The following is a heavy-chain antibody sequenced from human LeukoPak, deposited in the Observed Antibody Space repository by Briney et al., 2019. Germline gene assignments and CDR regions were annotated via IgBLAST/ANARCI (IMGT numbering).Heavy chain of an antibody. CDR1: GGSISIRNYY. CDR2: VYYSGTT. J-gene: IGHJ6*03. CDR3: VRTIGSSGYYYYYMDV. D-gene: IGHD3-22*01. Sequence: SETLSLTCTVSGGSISIRNYYWGWIRQPPGKGLEWIGSVYYSGTTYYSPSLKSRVTISVDTSKSQFSLKLSSVTAADTAVYYCVRTIGSSGYYYYYMDVWGKGTTVTVSS. V-gene: IGHV4-39*07.